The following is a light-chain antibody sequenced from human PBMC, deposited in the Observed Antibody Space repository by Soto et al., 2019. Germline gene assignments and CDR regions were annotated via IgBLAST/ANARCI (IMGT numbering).Light chain of an antibody. CDR3: LIYYGDGWV. Sequence: QTVVTQEPSLTVSPGGTVTLTCASSTGAVTSDYYPNWLQQRPGQAPTVLIYSTMNKHSWTPARFSGSLLGGKAALTLSGAQPEDEADYYCLIYYGDGWVFGGGTKVTVL. J-gene: IGLJ3*02. CDR1: TGAVTSDYY. CDR2: STM. V-gene: IGLV7-43*01.